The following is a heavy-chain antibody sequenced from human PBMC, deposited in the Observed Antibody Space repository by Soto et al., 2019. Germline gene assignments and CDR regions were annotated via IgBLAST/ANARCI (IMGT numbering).Heavy chain of an antibody. D-gene: IGHD2-2*01. J-gene: IGHJ4*02. V-gene: IGHV2-5*02. CDR1: GFSLSTSGVG. CDR3: ARRGKGYCSSTSCSPRPDFDY. CDR2: LYWDDDK. Sequence: QITLKESGPTLVKPTQTLTLTCIFSGFSLSTSGVGVCWIRQPPGQALEWLALLYWDDDKRYSPSLKSRLTITKDTSKNQVVLTMTNMHPVDTATDYCARRGKGYCSSTSCSPRPDFDYWGQGTLVTVSS.